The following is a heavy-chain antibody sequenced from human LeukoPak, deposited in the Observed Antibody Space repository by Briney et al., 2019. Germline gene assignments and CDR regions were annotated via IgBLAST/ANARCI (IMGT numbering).Heavy chain of an antibody. CDR2: IYTSGST. CDR1: GGSISSGSYY. D-gene: IGHD3-16*01. Sequence: SETLSLTCTVSGGSISSGSYYWSWIRQPAGKGLEWIGRIYTSGSTNYNPSLKSRVTISVDTSKNQFSLKLSSVTAADTAVYYCARTGGFYDYWGQGTLVTVSS. CDR3: ARTGGFYDY. J-gene: IGHJ4*02. V-gene: IGHV4-61*02.